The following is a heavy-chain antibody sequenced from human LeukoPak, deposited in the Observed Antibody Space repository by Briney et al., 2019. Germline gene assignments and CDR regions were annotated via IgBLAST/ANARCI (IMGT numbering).Heavy chain of an antibody. D-gene: IGHD6-19*01. J-gene: IGHJ4*01. CDR2: IYPKNGKT. Sequence: ASVKVSCKASGYIFTSYDINWVRQAPGQGLEWVGWIYPKNGKTGYAEKFQGRVTLTTDMSTNTAYMEMDNLISDDTAVYFCARKLSGYSSGWYPDYWGHGSLVIVSS. V-gene: IGHV1-8*01. CDR1: GYIFTSYD. CDR3: ARKLSGYSSGWYPDY.